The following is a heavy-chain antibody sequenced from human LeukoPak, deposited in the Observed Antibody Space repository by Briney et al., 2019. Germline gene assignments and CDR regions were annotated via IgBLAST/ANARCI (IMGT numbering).Heavy chain of an antibody. V-gene: IGHV3-7*01. CDR3: ARDRDCGDGGCYPHFDY. CDR2: IRQDGSDK. D-gene: IGHD2-15*01. J-gene: IGHJ4*02. CDR1: GFTFSSNW. Sequence: LPGGSLRLSCAASGFTFSSNWMSWVRQAPGKGLEWEANIRQDGSDKYYMDSVKGRFTISRDNAKNSLSLQMNSLRVEDTAIYYCARDRDCGDGGCYPHFDYWGQGVRVTVSS.